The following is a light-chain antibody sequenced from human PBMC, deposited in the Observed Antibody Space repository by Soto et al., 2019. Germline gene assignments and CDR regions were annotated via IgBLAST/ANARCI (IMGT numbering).Light chain of an antibody. V-gene: IGKV3-20*01. Sequence: EIVLAQSPGTLSLSPGERATLSCRASQSVSSSYLAWYQHKPGQAPRLLIYGASSRATGIPDRFSGSGSGTDFTLTISRLEPEDFAVYYCQQYGSSPPWTFGQGTKVAIK. CDR2: GAS. CDR1: QSVSSSY. CDR3: QQYGSSPPWT. J-gene: IGKJ1*01.